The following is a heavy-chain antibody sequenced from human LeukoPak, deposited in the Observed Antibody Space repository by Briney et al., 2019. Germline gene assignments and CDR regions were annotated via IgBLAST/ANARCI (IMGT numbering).Heavy chain of an antibody. CDR2: ISGSGGST. Sequence: GGSLRLSCAASGFTFRSYAMGWGRQAPGKGLEWVSAISGSGGSTYYADSVKGRFTISRDNSKNTLYLQINSLRAEDTALYYCATHQFSPGGSYYFDYWGQGPLVTVSS. CDR1: GFTFRSYA. V-gene: IGHV3-23*01. J-gene: IGHJ4*02. D-gene: IGHD2-15*01. CDR3: ATHQFSPGGSYYFDY.